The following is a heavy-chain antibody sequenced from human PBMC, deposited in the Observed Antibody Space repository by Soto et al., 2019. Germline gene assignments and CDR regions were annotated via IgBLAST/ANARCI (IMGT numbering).Heavy chain of an antibody. V-gene: IGHV3-23*01. CDR3: AKSLRPSALTTSYFDY. J-gene: IGHJ4*02. D-gene: IGHD4-17*01. Sequence: EEQLLESGGGLVQPGGSLRLSCADSGLTFSRYAMSWVRQAPGKGLEWVSIINPSGDITYYGDSVKGRFTISRDNSKNTLSLQMHSLRAEDTAVYYCAKSLRPSALTTSYFDYRGQGTLVTVSS. CDR2: INPSGDIT. CDR1: GLTFSRYA.